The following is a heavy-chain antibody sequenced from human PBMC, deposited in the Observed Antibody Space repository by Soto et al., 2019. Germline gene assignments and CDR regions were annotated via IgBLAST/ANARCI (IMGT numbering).Heavy chain of an antibody. CDR3: ARDAAASRTSYYYYYYDMDV. V-gene: IGHV1-3*01. Sequence: QVQLVQSGAEVKEPGASVKVSCKASGYTFTSYAMHWVRQAPGQRLEWMGWINAGNGNTKYSQKFQGRVTITRDTSASTAYMELSSLRSEDTAVYYCARDAAASRTSYYYYYYDMDVWGQGTTVTVSS. CDR2: INAGNGNT. D-gene: IGHD2-2*01. J-gene: IGHJ6*02. CDR1: GYTFTSYA.